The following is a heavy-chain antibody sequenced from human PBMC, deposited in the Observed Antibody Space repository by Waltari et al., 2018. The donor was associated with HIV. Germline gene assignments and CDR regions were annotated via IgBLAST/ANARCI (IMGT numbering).Heavy chain of an antibody. CDR3: VAQDYSDSVDW. CDR2: IYYTGNT. CDR1: AGPISSNVSY. D-gene: IGHD4-17*01. Sequence: QLRLQESGPRLVKPSETLSLTRSVSAGPISSNVSYWGWIRQSPGKGLEWIGSIYYTGNTYYKPSLKRRVTISIDTSKNQFSLRLTSVTAADTAIYYCVAQDYSDSVDWWGQGTLVTVFS. V-gene: IGHV4-39*07. J-gene: IGHJ4*02.